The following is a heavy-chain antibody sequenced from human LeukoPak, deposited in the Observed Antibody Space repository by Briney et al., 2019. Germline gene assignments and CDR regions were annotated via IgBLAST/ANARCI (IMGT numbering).Heavy chain of an antibody. CDR3: ARGAQYSSGWYGAPYYYYGMDV. Sequence: SETLSLTCAVYGGSFSGYYWSWIRQPPGKGLEWIGEINHSGSTNYNPSLKSRVTISVDTSKNQFSLKLSSVTAADTAVYYCARGAQYSSGWYGAPYYYYGMDVWGQGTTVTVSS. V-gene: IGHV4-34*01. CDR2: INHSGST. CDR1: GGSFSGYY. D-gene: IGHD6-19*01. J-gene: IGHJ6*02.